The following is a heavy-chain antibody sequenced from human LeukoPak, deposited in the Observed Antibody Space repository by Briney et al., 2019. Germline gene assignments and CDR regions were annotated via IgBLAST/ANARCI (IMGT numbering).Heavy chain of an antibody. CDR2: IKQDGSEK. CDR3: ARDRYYYDSSGYSQGEAFDI. CDR1: GFTFNSYW. J-gene: IGHJ3*02. D-gene: IGHD3-22*01. V-gene: IGHV3-7*04. Sequence: GGSLRLSCAASGFTFNSYWMSWVRQAPGKGLEWVANIKQDGSEKYYVDSVKGRFTISRDNAKNSLYLQMNSLRAEDTAVYYCARDRYYYDSSGYSQGEAFDIWGQGTMVTVSS.